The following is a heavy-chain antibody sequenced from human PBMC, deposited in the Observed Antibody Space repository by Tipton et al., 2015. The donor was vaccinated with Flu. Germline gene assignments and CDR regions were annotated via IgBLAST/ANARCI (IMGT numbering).Heavy chain of an antibody. Sequence: TLSLTCTVSGGSISSYYWSWIRQPAGKGLEWIGRIYTSGSTNYNPSLKSRVTMSVDTSKNQFSLKLSSVTAADTAVYYCAREFNSPDLAPADHHYYYYGMDVWGQGTTVTVSS. D-gene: IGHD2-2*01. CDR3: AREFNSPDLAPADHHYYYYGMDV. V-gene: IGHV4-4*07. CDR2: IYTSGST. CDR1: GGSISSYY. J-gene: IGHJ6*02.